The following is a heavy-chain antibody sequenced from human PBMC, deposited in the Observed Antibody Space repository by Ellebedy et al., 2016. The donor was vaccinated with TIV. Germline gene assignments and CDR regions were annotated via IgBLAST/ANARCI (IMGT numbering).Heavy chain of an antibody. CDR3: ARDSPGVRGVIINY. V-gene: IGHV3-7*03. CDR1: GFTFSSYW. J-gene: IGHJ4*02. Sequence: GGSLRLSCAASGFTFSSYWMSWVRQAPGKGLEWVANIKQDGSEKYYVDSVKGRFTISRDNAKNSLYLQMNSLRAEDTAVYYCARDSPGVRGVIINYWGQGTLVTVSS. D-gene: IGHD3-10*01. CDR2: IKQDGSEK.